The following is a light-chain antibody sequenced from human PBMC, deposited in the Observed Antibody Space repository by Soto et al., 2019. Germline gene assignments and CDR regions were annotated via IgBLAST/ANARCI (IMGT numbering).Light chain of an antibody. J-gene: IGKJ4*01. CDR1: QSVSSN. CDR2: GAS. V-gene: IGKV3-15*01. CDR3: QLYNNWRPLT. Sequence: EIVMTQSPATLSVTPGERATLSCRASQSVSSNLAWYQQKPGQAPRLLIYGASTRATGIPARFSGSGSGTEFSLTFCSLQSEDFPVYYCQLYNNWRPLTFGGGTKVEIK.